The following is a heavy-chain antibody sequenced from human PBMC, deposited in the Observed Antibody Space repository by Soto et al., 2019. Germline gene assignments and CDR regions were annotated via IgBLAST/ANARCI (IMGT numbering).Heavy chain of an antibody. V-gene: IGHV1-3*01. CDR3: ARDSCDILTGYHNWFDP. D-gene: IGHD3-9*01. Sequence: ASVKVSCKASGYTFTSYAMHWVRQAPGQRLEWMGWINAGNGNTKYSQKFQGRVTITRDTSASTAYMELSSLRSEDTAVYYCARDSCDILTGYHNWFDPWGQGTLVTVSS. CDR2: INAGNGNT. CDR1: GYTFTSYA. J-gene: IGHJ5*02.